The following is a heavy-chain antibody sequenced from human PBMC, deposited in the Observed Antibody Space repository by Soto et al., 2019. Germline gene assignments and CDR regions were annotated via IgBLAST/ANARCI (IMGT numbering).Heavy chain of an antibody. CDR3: ARAVFSMVRGAPTPPYDYYYYGMDV. Sequence: QVQLQESGPGLVKPSQTLSLTCTVSGGSISSGGYYWSWIRQHPGTGLEWIGYIYYSGSTYYNPSLKSRVTISVDTSKNQVSLKLSSVTAADTAVYYCARAVFSMVRGAPTPPYDYYYYGMDVWGQGTTVTVSS. J-gene: IGHJ6*02. V-gene: IGHV4-31*03. CDR2: IYYSGST. D-gene: IGHD3-10*01. CDR1: GGSISSGGYY.